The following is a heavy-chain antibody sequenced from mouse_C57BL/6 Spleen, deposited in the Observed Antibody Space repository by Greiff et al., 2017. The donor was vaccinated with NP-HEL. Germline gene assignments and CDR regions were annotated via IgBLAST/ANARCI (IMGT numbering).Heavy chain of an antibody. CDR2: ISNGGGST. CDR3: ARHMDDYDGTAWFAY. CDR1: GFTFSDYY. D-gene: IGHD2-4*01. J-gene: IGHJ3*01. V-gene: IGHV5-12*01. Sequence: EVKLVESGGGLVQPGGSLKLSCAASGFTFSDYYMYWVRQTPEKRLEWVAYISNGGGSTYYPDTVKGRFTISRDNAKNTLYLQMSRLKSEDTAMYYCARHMDDYDGTAWFAYWGQGTLVTVSA.